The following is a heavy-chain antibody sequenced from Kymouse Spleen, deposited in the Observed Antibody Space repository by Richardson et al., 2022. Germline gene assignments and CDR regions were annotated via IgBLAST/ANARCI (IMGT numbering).Heavy chain of an antibody. V-gene: IGHV4-34*01. Sequence: QVQLQQWGAGLLKPSETLSLTCAVYGGSFSGYYWSWIRQPPGKGLEWIGEINHSGSTNYNPSLKSRVTISVDTSKNQFSLKLSSVTAADTAVYYCARGLWESDWFDPWGQGTLVTVSS. CDR2: INHSGST. J-gene: IGHJ5*02. CDR1: GGSFSGYY. CDR3: ARGLWESDWFDP. D-gene: IGHD1-26*01,IGHD7-27*02.